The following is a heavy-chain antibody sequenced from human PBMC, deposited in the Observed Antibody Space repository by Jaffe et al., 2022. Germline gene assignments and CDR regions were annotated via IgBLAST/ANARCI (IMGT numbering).Heavy chain of an antibody. V-gene: IGHV2-5*02. CDR3: AHRRQYYYGSGSYFDAFDI. CDR1: GFSLSTSGVG. CDR2: IYWDDDK. Sequence: QITLKESGPTLVKPTQTLTLTCTFSGFSLSTSGVGVGWIRQPPGKALEWLALIYWDDDKRYSPSLKSRLTITKDTSKNQVVLTMTNMDPVDTATYYCAHRRQYYYGSGSYFDAFDIWGQGTMVTVSS. D-gene: IGHD3-10*01. J-gene: IGHJ3*02.